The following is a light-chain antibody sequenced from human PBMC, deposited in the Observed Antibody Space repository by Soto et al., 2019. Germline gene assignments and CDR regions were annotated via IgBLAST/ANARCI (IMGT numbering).Light chain of an antibody. CDR1: QSVNSN. CDR3: QQYNFWPPLS. CDR2: DAS. J-gene: IGKJ4*01. V-gene: IGKV3-15*01. Sequence: EIVMTQSPATLSVSPGERATLSCRASQSVNSNLAWYRQKPGQAPRLLISDASTRATGVPARFSGSGSGTECTLTISSLQSEDYGIYYCQQYNFWPPLSFGGGTTVEIK.